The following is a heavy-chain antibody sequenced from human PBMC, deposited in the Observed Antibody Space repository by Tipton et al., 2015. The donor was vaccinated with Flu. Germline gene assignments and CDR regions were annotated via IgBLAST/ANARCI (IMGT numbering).Heavy chain of an antibody. Sequence: TLSLTCTVSGGSISSYYWSWIRQPPGKGLEWIGYISYSGSTNYNPSLKSRVTISVDTSKNQFSLKLSSVIAADTAVYYCAGSMYYYDSSGYTGGQGTLVTVSS. CDR2: ISYSGST. CDR3: AGSMYYYDSSGYT. D-gene: IGHD3-22*01. J-gene: IGHJ4*02. CDR1: GGSISSYY. V-gene: IGHV4-59*07.